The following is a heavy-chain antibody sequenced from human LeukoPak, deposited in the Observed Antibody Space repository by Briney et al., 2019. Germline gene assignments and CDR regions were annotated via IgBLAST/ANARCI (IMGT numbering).Heavy chain of an antibody. V-gene: IGHV3-9*02. D-gene: IGHD3-10*01. Sequence: GRSLRLSCAASGLTSDDNAIHWVRQAPGKGLEWVSGTSWKSGSIGYADSVKGRFTISRDNAKNSLYLQMDSLRLDDTALYYCATDRKRGPLDYWGQGTLVTVSS. CDR1: GLTSDDNA. CDR3: ATDRKRGPLDY. J-gene: IGHJ4*02. CDR2: TSWKSGSI.